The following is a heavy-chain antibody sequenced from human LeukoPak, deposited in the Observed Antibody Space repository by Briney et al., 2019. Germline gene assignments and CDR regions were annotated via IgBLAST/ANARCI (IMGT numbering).Heavy chain of an antibody. V-gene: IGHV4-59*01. CDR1: GGSISSYY. CDR2: IYYSGST. Sequence: SETLSLTCTVSGGSISSYYWSWIRQPPGKGLEWIGYIYYSGSTNCNPSLKSRVTISVDTSKNQFSLKLSSVTAADTAVYYCARSASYYDFWSGPNWFDPWGQGTLVTVSS. J-gene: IGHJ5*02. CDR3: ARSASYYDFWSGPNWFDP. D-gene: IGHD3-3*01.